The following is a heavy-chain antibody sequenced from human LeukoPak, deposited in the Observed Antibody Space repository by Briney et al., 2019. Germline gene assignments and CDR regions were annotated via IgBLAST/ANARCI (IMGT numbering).Heavy chain of an antibody. CDR1: GFTFSSYA. J-gene: IGHJ5*02. Sequence: GGSLRLSCAASGFTFSSYAMHWVRQAPGKGLEWVAVISYDGSNKYYADSVKGRFTISRDNSKNTLYLQMNSLRAEDTAVYYCAKEDDCYDSSGTEAWGQGTLVTVSS. CDR2: ISYDGSNK. D-gene: IGHD3-22*01. V-gene: IGHV3-30-3*01. CDR3: AKEDDCYDSSGTEA.